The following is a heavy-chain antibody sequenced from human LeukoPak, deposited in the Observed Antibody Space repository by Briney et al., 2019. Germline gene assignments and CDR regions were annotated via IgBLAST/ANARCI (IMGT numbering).Heavy chain of an antibody. J-gene: IGHJ6*03. CDR1: GASISGSGYY. D-gene: IGHD3-10*01. Sequence: PSETLSLTCAVSGASISGSGYYLGWIRQPPGKGLEWIGNIYYTGSTYYNASLQSRVTISIDMSKNQFSLRLSSVTAADTAAYYCARRGGIIRGVASYYYMDVWGKGTTVTISS. CDR3: ARRGGIIRGVASYYYMDV. CDR2: IYYTGST. V-gene: IGHV4-39*01.